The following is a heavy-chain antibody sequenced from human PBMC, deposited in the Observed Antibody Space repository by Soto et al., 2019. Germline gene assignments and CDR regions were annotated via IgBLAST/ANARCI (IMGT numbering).Heavy chain of an antibody. V-gene: IGHV5-51*01. D-gene: IGHD6-13*01. CDR1: GYSFRDYW. Sequence: TGESLKISCKGSGYSFRDYWIGWVRQMPGKALEWMGIIYPGDSDTRYSPSFQGQVTISVDKSISTAYVQWNSLKASDTATYYCARHRVPGTPPAGSDSWGQRTVLTVSS. CDR2: IYPGDSDT. J-gene: IGHJ4*02. CDR3: ARHRVPGTPPAGSDS.